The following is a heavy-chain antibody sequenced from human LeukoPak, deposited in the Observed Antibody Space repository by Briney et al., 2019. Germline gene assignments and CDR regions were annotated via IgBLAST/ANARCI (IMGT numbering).Heavy chain of an antibody. CDR1: GFTFSGYS. Sequence: PGGSLRHSCAASGFTFSGYSMDWVRQAPGKGLEWVSYISSTNSTIYYADSVKGRFTISRDNARNSLYLQMSSLRAEDTAIYYCARVSGAIGGAFDIWGQGTMVTVSS. CDR2: ISSTNSTI. V-gene: IGHV3-48*04. D-gene: IGHD1-26*01. CDR3: ARVSGAIGGAFDI. J-gene: IGHJ3*02.